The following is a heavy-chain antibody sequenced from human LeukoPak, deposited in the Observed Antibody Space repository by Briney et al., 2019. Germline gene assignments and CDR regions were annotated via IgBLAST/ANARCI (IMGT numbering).Heavy chain of an antibody. CDR1: GYTFTSYY. V-gene: IGHV1-46*01. Sequence: GTSVKVSCKASGYTFTSYYMHWVRQAPGQGLEWMGIINPSGGSTSYAQKFQGRVTMTRDMSTSTVYMELSSLRSEDTAVYYCARVAVADPYYFDYWGQGTLVTVSS. J-gene: IGHJ4*02. D-gene: IGHD6-19*01. CDR2: INPSGGST. CDR3: ARVAVADPYYFDY.